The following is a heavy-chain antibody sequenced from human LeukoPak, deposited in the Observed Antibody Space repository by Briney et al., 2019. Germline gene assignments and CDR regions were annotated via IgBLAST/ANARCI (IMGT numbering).Heavy chain of an antibody. CDR1: GYTFTSYD. Sequence: ASVKVSCKASGYTFTSYDINWVRQATGQGLEWMGWMNPNSGNTSYAQKFRGRVTITRNTSISTAYMELSSLRSKDTAVYYCPRRFYPRDFDYWGQGTLVTVSS. J-gene: IGHJ4*02. V-gene: IGHV1-8*03. CDR3: PRRFYPRDFDY. D-gene: IGHD2/OR15-2a*01. CDR2: MNPNSGNT.